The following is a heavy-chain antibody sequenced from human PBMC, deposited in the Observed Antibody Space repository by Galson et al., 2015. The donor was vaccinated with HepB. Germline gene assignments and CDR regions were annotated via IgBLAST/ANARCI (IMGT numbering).Heavy chain of an antibody. V-gene: IGHV3-72*01. Sequence: SLRLSCAASGFIFSNHYMDWVRQAPGKGLEWVARVRNKASSHTTEYAASGRGRFTISRDDLKNSMYLQMNSLKTEDTALYYCARGGVWGKGTTVTVSS. D-gene: IGHD1-26*01. CDR1: GFIFSNHY. CDR2: VRNKASSHTT. CDR3: ARGGV. J-gene: IGHJ6*04.